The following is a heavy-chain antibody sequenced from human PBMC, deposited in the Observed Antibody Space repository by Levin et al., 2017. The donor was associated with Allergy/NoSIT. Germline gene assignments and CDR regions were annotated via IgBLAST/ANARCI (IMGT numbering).Heavy chain of an antibody. CDR3: ARHRLSGWFGELSLWYFDR. D-gene: IGHD3-10*01. CDR1: GGSISSYY. Sequence: SETLSLTCTVSGGSISSYYWSWIRQPPGKGLEWIGYIYYSGSTNYNPSLKSRVTISVDTSKNQFSLKLSSVTAADTAVYYCARHRLSGWFGELSLWYFDRWGRGTLVTVSS. V-gene: IGHV4-59*08. J-gene: IGHJ2*01. CDR2: IYYSGST.